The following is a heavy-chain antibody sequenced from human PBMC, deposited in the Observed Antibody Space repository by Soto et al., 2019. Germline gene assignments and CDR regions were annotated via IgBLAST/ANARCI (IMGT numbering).Heavy chain of an antibody. D-gene: IGHD3-16*01. CDR1: GFPFSNYA. CDR3: ARAPSEYILGSYLRYYEY. CDR2: ISGTTGHA. Sequence: EVQILESGGGLVQPGGSLRLSCAASGFPFSNYAMAWVRQAPGKGLEWVSAISGTTGHAFYADSVKDRFTISRDNSKNTLYLQMDSLRAEDTAVYHCARAPSEYILGSYLRYYEYWGQGTLVTVSS. J-gene: IGHJ4*02. V-gene: IGHV3-23*01.